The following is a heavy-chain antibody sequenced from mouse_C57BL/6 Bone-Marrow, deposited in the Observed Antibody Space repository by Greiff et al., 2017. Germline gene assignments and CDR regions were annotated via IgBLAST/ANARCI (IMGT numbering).Heavy chain of an antibody. J-gene: IGHJ3*01. CDR2: IYPGNSDT. Sequence: VQLQQSGTVLARPGASVKMSCKTSGYTFTSYWMHWVKQRPGQGLEWIGAIYPGNSDTSYNQKFKGKAILTAVTSASTAYMALSSLTNEDSAVYYCTRSRGYPPWFAYWGQGTLVTVSA. CDR3: TRSRGYPPWFAY. CDR1: GYTFTSYW. D-gene: IGHD2-2*01. V-gene: IGHV1-5*01.